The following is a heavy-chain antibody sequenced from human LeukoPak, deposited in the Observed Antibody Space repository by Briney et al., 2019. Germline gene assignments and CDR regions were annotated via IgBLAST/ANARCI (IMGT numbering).Heavy chain of an antibody. CDR2: IYTSGST. D-gene: IGHD6-6*01. Sequence: SETLSLTCTVSGGSISGYYWSWIRQPAGKGLEWIGRIYTSGSTNYNPSLESRVTMSVDTSKNQFSLKLSSVTVADTAVYYCARYIPARPGFDYWGQGTLVTVSS. V-gene: IGHV4-4*07. CDR3: ARYIPARPGFDY. CDR1: GGSISGYY. J-gene: IGHJ4*02.